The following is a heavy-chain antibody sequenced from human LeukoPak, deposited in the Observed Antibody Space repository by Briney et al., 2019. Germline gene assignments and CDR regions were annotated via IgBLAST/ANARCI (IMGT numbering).Heavy chain of an antibody. D-gene: IGHD4/OR15-4a*01. CDR3: ARDGALRYFDL. CDR1: GFTFRTYG. Sequence: GGSLSLSCAASGFTFRTYGMHWVRQAPGKGLVWVALMYYDGSNKDYTASVKGRFTIPRDDSKSTLYLQMNSLRAENTAVYYCARDGALRYFDLWGRGTQVTVPS. CDR2: MYYDGSNK. V-gene: IGHV3-33*01. J-gene: IGHJ2*01.